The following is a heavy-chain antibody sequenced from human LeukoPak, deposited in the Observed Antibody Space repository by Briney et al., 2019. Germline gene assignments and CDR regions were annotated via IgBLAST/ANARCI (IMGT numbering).Heavy chain of an antibody. CDR3: AKDVGAVDYYYMDV. D-gene: IGHD1-26*01. Sequence: GGSLRLSCAASGFTFDDYAMHWVRQAPGKGLEWVSGISWNSGSIGYADSVKGRFTISRDNAKNSLYLQMNSLRAEDTALYYCAKDVGAVDYYYMDVWGKGTTVTASS. CDR1: GFTFDDYA. V-gene: IGHV3-9*01. CDR2: ISWNSGSI. J-gene: IGHJ6*03.